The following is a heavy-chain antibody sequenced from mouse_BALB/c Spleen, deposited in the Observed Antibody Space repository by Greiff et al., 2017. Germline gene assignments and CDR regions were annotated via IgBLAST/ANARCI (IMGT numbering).Heavy chain of an antibody. CDR2: INPGSGGT. CDR3: ARRARITTATDY. Sequence: VQLQQSGAELVRPGTSVKVSCKASGYAFTNYLIEWVKQRPGQGLEWIGVINPGSGGTNYNEKFKGKATLTADKSSSTAYMQLSSLTSDDSAVYFCARRARITTATDYWGQGTTLTVSS. V-gene: IGHV1-54*01. CDR1: GYAFTNYL. J-gene: IGHJ2*01. D-gene: IGHD1-2*01.